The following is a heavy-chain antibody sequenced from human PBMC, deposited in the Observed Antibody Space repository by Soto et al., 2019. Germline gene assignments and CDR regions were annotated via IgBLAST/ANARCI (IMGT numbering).Heavy chain of an antibody. CDR1: GGSFSGYY. Sequence: SETLSLTCAVYGGSFSGYYWSWIRQPPGRGLEWIGEIDHSETTNYNTSLKSRPTISVDTSKNQFSLQLSSVTAADTAVYYCARSYYYDSESHSAPFDYWGRGNLVTVSS. J-gene: IGHJ4*02. CDR3: ARSYYYDSESHSAPFDY. V-gene: IGHV4-34*01. D-gene: IGHD3-10*01. CDR2: IDHSETT.